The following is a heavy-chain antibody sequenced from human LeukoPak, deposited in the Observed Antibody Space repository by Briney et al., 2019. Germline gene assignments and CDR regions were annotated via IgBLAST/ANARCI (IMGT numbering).Heavy chain of an antibody. J-gene: IGHJ3*02. D-gene: IGHD3-22*01. CDR2: IYTSGST. CDR1: GGSISSGSYY. CDR3: ARAAYYYDSSGYLDAFDI. V-gene: IGHV4-61*02. Sequence: KSSETLSLTCTVSGGSISSGSYYWSWIRQPAGKGLEWIGRIYTSGSTNYNPSLKSRVTISVDTSKNQSSLKLSSVTAADTAVYYCARAAYYYDSSGYLDAFDIWGQGTMVTVSS.